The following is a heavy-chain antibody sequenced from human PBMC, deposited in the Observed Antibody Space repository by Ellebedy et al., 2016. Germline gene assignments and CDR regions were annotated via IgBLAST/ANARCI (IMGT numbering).Heavy chain of an antibody. Sequence: SETLSLXCTVSGGSVSSGSYYWSWIRQPPGKGLEWIGYIYYSGSTNYNPSLKSRVTISVDTSKNQFSLKLSSVTAADTAVYYCARWSAWSRRVFDYWGQGTLVTVSS. CDR2: IYYSGST. D-gene: IGHD1-14*01. CDR3: ARWSAWSRRVFDY. J-gene: IGHJ4*02. V-gene: IGHV4-61*01. CDR1: GGSVSSGSYY.